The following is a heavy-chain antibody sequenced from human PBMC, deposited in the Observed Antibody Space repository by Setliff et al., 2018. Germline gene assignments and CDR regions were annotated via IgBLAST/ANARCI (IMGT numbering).Heavy chain of an antibody. CDR1: GGSISSGSYY. J-gene: IGHJ5*02. CDR3: ARGKSVTASNWFDP. CDR2: IYTSGST. Sequence: SETLSLTCTVSGGSISSGSYYWGWIRQPAGKGLEWIGHIYTSGSTNYNPPLKSRVTISVDKSKNQFSLKLSSVTAADTAVYYCARGKSVTASNWFDPWGQGTLVTVSS. V-gene: IGHV4-61*09. D-gene: IGHD5-18*01.